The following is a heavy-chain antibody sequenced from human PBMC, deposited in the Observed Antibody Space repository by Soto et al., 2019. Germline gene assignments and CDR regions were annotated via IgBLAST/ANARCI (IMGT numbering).Heavy chain of an antibody. CDR2: IKQGGSER. J-gene: IGHJ5*02. CDR3: ARLRTTMIVVVSDH. V-gene: IGHV3-7*01. CDR1: GFTFSDYW. Sequence: GGSLRLSCAASGFTFSDYWMSWVRQVPGKGLEWVANIKQGGSERYYVDSVKGRFTISRDNAKNSLYLQMNSLRAEDTAVYYCARLRTTMIVVVSDHWGQGTLVTVSS. D-gene: IGHD3-22*01.